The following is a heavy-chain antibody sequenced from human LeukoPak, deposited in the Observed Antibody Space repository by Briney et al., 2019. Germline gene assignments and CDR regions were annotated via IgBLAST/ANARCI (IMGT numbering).Heavy chain of an antibody. CDR2: IYSGGST. J-gene: IGHJ4*02. D-gene: IGHD3-10*01. CDR3: ASHYYGSGSYYYYFDY. V-gene: IGHV3-53*01. Sequence: GGSLRLSCAASGFTVSSNYMSWVRQAPGKGLEWVSVIYSGGSTYYADSVKDRFTISRDNSKNTLYLQMNSLRAEDTAVYYCASHYYGSGSYYYYFDYWGQGTLVTVSS. CDR1: GFTVSSNY.